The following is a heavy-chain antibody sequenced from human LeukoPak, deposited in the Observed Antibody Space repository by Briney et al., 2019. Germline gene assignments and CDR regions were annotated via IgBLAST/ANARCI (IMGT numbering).Heavy chain of an antibody. CDR3: AGVSGVANYAFDI. V-gene: IGHV1-3*01. Sequence: GASVKVSCKASGYTFTSYAMHWVRQAPGQRLEWMGWINAGNGNTKYSQKFQGRVTITRDTSASTAYMELSSLRSEDTAVYYCAGVSGVANYAFDIWGQGTMVTVSS. CDR2: INAGNGNT. CDR1: GYTFTSYA. D-gene: IGHD1-26*01. J-gene: IGHJ3*02.